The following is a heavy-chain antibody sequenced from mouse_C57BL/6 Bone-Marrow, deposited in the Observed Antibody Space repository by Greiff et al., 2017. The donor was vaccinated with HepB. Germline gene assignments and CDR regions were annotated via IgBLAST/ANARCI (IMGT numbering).Heavy chain of an antibody. Sequence: EVQLQQSGPELVKPGDSVKISCKASGYSFTGYFMNWVMQSHGRSLEWIGRINPYNGDTFYNQKFKGKATLTVDKSSSTAHMGLRSLASEDSAVYYCARWGDYSNDRAMDYWGQGTSVTVSS. CDR2: INPYNGDT. V-gene: IGHV1-20*01. D-gene: IGHD2-12*01. CDR1: GYSFTGYF. CDR3: ARWGDYSNDRAMDY. J-gene: IGHJ4*01.